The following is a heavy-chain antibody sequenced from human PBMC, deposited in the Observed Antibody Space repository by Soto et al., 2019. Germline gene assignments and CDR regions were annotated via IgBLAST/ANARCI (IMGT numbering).Heavy chain of an antibody. Sequence: ASVKVSCKASGYTFTGYFIHWVRQAPRQGLEWVGYINPNSGATKYAPRFQGRVTMTSDTSIRTAYMDLSNLRSDDTAVYYCARGGGTILAPLTWGPGTLVTVSS. J-gene: IGHJ5*02. V-gene: IGHV1-2*02. CDR2: INPNSGAT. CDR1: GYTFTGYF. D-gene: IGHD3-3*01. CDR3: ARGGGTILAPLT.